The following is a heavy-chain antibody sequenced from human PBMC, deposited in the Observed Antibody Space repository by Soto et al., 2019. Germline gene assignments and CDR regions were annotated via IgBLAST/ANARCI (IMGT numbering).Heavy chain of an antibody. CDR2: ISAYNGNT. V-gene: IGHV1-18*01. J-gene: IGHJ6*03. Sequence: ASVKVSCKASGYTFTSYGISWVRQAPGQGLEWMGWISAYNGNTNYAQKLQGRVTMTTDTSTNTAYMELRSLRSDDTAVYYCARCSRLWGSNYYYYMDVWGKGTTVTVSS. CDR1: GYTFTSYG. CDR3: ARCSRLWGSNYYYYMDV. D-gene: IGHD3-16*01.